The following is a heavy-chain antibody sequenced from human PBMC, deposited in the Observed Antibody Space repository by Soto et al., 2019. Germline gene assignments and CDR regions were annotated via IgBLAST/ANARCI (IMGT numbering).Heavy chain of an antibody. CDR2: ISYDGSNK. CDR1: GFTFSSYG. Sequence: GSLRLSCAASGFTFSSYGMHWVRQAPGKGLEWVAVISYDGSNKYYADSVKGRFTISRDNSKNTLYLQMNSLRAEDTAVYYCAKHRGVQDHHALYWGQGTLVTVSS. V-gene: IGHV3-30*18. CDR3: AKHRGVQDHHALY. D-gene: IGHD3-10*01. J-gene: IGHJ4*02.